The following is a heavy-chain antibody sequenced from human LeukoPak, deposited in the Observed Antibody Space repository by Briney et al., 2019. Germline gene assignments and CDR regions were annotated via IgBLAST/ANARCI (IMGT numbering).Heavy chain of an antibody. J-gene: IGHJ6*02. CDR2: IYHSGST. CDR1: GGSISSSNW. Sequence: SGTLSLTCAVSGGSISSSNWWSWVRQPPGKGLEWIGEIYHSGSTNYNPSLKSRVTISVDTSKNQFSLKLSSVTAADTAVYYCARWVWFGAYYYGMDVWGQGTTVTVSS. V-gene: IGHV4-4*02. D-gene: IGHD3-10*01. CDR3: ARWVWFGAYYYGMDV.